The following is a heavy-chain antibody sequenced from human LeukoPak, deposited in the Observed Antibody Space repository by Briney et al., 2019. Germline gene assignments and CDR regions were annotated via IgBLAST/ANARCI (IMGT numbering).Heavy chain of an antibody. CDR3: AIDLGPGDNWFDP. Sequence: PGGSLRLSCAASGFTFSSYGMHWVRQAPGKGLEWVAVISYDGSNKYYADSVKGRFTISRGNSKNTLYLQMNSLRAEDTAVYYCAIDLGPGDNWFDPWGQGTLVTVSS. V-gene: IGHV3-30*03. J-gene: IGHJ5*02. D-gene: IGHD7-27*01. CDR1: GFTFSSYG. CDR2: ISYDGSNK.